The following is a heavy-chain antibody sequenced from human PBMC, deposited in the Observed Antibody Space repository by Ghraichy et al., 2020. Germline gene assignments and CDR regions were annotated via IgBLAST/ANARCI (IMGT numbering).Heavy chain of an antibody. Sequence: ASVKVSCKASGYIFIGYYMHWVRQAPGQGLEWMRRINPNSGGTNYAQKFQGRVTMTRDTSISTASMELSGLRSDDTAVYYCARAIYYDSSAYYFVWGQGTLVTVAS. CDR1: GYIFIGYY. D-gene: IGHD3-22*01. J-gene: IGHJ4*02. V-gene: IGHV1-2*02. CDR3: ARAIYYDSSAYYFV. CDR2: INPNSGGT.